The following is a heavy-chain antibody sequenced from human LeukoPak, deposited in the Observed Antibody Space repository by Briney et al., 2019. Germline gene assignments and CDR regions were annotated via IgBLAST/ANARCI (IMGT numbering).Heavy chain of an antibody. J-gene: IGHJ1*01. CDR3: ARTNDYVWGSYLADSKLQYFQH. CDR1: GYTFTSYG. Sequence: ASVKVSCKASGYTFTSYGISWVRQAPGQGLEWMGWISAYNGNTNYAQKLQGRVTMTTDTSTSTAYMELRSLRSDDTAVYYCARTNDYVWGSYLADSKLQYFQHWGQGTLVTVSS. CDR2: ISAYNGNT. D-gene: IGHD3-16*02. V-gene: IGHV1-18*01.